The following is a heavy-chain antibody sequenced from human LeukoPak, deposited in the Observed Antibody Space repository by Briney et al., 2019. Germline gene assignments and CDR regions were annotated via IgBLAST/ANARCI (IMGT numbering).Heavy chain of an antibody. D-gene: IGHD3-10*02. CDR3: AELGITMIGGV. CDR1: GFTFSSYA. V-gene: IGHV3-21*01. CDR2: ISGSSSYT. J-gene: IGHJ6*04. Sequence: PGGSLRLSCAASGFTFSSYAMNWVRQAPGKGLEWVSSISGSSSYTYYADSVKGRFTISRDNAKNSLYLQMNSLRAEDTAVYYCAELGITMIGGVWGKGTTVTISS.